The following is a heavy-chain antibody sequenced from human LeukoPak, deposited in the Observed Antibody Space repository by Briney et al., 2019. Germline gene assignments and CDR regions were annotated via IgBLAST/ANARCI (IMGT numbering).Heavy chain of an antibody. D-gene: IGHD5-18*01. CDR3: AKDIGYSYGLGDYFDY. Sequence: GGSLRLSCAASGFTFDDYAMHWVRQAPGKGLEWVSGISWNSGSIGYADSVKGRFTISRDNAKNSLYLQMNSLRAEDTALYYCAKDIGYSYGLGDYFDYWGQGTLVAVSS. V-gene: IGHV3-9*01. CDR2: ISWNSGSI. J-gene: IGHJ4*02. CDR1: GFTFDDYA.